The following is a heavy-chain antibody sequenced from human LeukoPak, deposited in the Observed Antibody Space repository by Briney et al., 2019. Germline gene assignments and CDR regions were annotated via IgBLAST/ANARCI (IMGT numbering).Heavy chain of an antibody. CDR1: GFTVSSNY. Sequence: GGSLRLSCAASGFTVSSNYMSWVRQAPGKGLEWVSAISGSGGSTYYADSVKGRFTISRDNSKNTLYLQMNSLRAEDTAVYYCAKETTVTGGDYWGQGTLVTVSS. J-gene: IGHJ4*02. CDR2: ISGSGGST. D-gene: IGHD4-17*01. V-gene: IGHV3-23*01. CDR3: AKETTVTGGDY.